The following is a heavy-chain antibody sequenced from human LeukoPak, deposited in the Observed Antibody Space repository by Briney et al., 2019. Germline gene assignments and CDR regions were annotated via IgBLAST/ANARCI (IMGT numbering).Heavy chain of an antibody. CDR3: ATAPGSYYSDAFDI. V-gene: IGHV1-24*01. J-gene: IGHJ3*02. D-gene: IGHD3-10*01. CDR2: FDPEDGET. CDR1: GYTLTGLS. Sequence: ASVKVSCKVSGYTLTGLSMHWVRQAPGKGLEWMGGFDPEDGETIYAQKFQGRVTMTEDTSTDTAYMELSSLRSEDTAVYYCATAPGSYYSDAFDIWGQGTMVTVSS.